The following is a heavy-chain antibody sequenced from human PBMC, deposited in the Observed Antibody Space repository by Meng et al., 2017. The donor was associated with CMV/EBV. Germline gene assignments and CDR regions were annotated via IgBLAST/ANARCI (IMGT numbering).Heavy chain of an antibody. CDR1: GFTFSSYS. CDR2: ISSSSSYI. V-gene: IGHV3-21*01. J-gene: IGHJ4*02. Sequence: GESLRLSCAASGFTFSSYSMNWVRQAPGKGLEWVSSISSSSSYIYYADSVKGRFTISRDNAKNSLYLQMNSLRAEDTAVYYCARDHADYYDSSGFDYWGQGTLVTVSS. CDR3: ARDHADYYDSSGFDY. D-gene: IGHD3-22*01.